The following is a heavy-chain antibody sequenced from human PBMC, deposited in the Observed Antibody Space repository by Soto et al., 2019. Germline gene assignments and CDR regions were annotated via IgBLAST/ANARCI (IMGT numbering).Heavy chain of an antibody. D-gene: IGHD6-13*01. Sequence: EVQLVESGGGPVKPGGSLRLSYAASGFTFSSYSMNWVRQAPGKGLEWVSSISSSSSYIYYADSVKGRFTISRDNAKNSLYLQMNSLRAEDTAVYYCARASGIAAAGGYYYGMGGWGQGVTVTVSS. V-gene: IGHV3-21*01. CDR2: ISSSSSYI. CDR3: ARASGIAAAGGYYYGMGG. CDR1: GFTFSSYS. J-gene: IGHJ6*02.